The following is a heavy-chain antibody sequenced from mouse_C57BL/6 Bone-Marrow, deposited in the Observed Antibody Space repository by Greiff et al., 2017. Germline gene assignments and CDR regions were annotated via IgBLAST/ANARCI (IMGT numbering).Heavy chain of an antibody. CDR1: GYIFTEYT. D-gene: IGHD2-4*01. Sequence: VKLKESGAELVKPGASVKLSCKASGYIFTEYTIHWVKQRSGQGLEWIGWVYPGSGSIKYNERFKDKATLTADKSSNTDYMELSRLTSEDSAVYVCARDERYYDYEGYVYYWCQGTTLTVSS. CDR3: ARDERYYDYEGYVYY. J-gene: IGHJ2*01. V-gene: IGHV1-62-2*01. CDR2: VYPGSGSI.